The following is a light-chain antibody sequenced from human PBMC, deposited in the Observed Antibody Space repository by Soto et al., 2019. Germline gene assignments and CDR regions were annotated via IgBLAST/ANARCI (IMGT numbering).Light chain of an antibody. J-gene: IGKJ1*01. Sequence: EIVMTQSPATLSVSPGERATLSCRASQSVSSNLAWYQQKPGQAPRLLIYGASTRATGIPARFSGSRSGTEFTLTISSLQSEDLAVYYCQQYNNWPQWFGQGTKVEIK. V-gene: IGKV3-15*01. CDR3: QQYNNWPQW. CDR1: QSVSSN. CDR2: GAS.